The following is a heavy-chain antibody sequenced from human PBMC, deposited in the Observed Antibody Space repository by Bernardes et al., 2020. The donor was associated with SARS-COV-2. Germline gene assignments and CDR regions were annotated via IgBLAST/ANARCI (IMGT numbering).Heavy chain of an antibody. D-gene: IGHD1-1*01. Sequence: GGSLRLSCAASGFTFSDHYMDWVRQAPGKGLEWVGRTRNKANSYTTEYAASVKGRFTISRDDSKNSLYLQMNSLKTEDTAVYYCARGTVQLEPGYYYYGMDVWGQGTTVTVSS. CDR2: TRNKANSYTT. CDR1: GFTFSDHY. CDR3: ARGTVQLEPGYYYYGMDV. J-gene: IGHJ6*02. V-gene: IGHV3-72*01.